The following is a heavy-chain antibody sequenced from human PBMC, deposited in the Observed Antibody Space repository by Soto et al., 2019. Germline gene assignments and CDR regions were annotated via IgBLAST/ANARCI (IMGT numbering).Heavy chain of an antibody. CDR1: GGTFSSYT. Sequence: QVQLVQSGAEVKKPGSSVKVSCKASGGTFSSYTISWVRQAPGQGLEWMGRIIPILGIANYAQKFQGRVTITADKSTSTAYMELSSLRSEDTAVYYCARDFRGWVVAAYNALDIWGQGTMVTVSS. J-gene: IGHJ3*02. D-gene: IGHD2-15*01. CDR3: ARDFRGWVVAAYNALDI. V-gene: IGHV1-69*08. CDR2: IIPILGIA.